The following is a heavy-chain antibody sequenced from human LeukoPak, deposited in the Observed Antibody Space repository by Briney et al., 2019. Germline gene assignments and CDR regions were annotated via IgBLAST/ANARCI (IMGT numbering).Heavy chain of an antibody. J-gene: IGHJ4*02. V-gene: IGHV4-59*01. CDR1: GASISSYY. Sequence: SETLSLTCTVSGASISSYYWSWIRQPPGKGLEWLGYIYNSENTNYNPSVKSRVSMSVGTSRNQFSLKLSSVTAADTAVYYCARDRWLDFWGQGTLVTVSS. CDR2: IYNSENT. CDR3: ARDRWLDF. D-gene: IGHD4-23*01.